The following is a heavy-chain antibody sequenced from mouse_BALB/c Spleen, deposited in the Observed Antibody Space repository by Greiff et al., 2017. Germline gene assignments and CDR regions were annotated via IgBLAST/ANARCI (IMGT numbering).Heavy chain of an antibody. J-gene: IGHJ2*01. CDR3: ARYYYGNYRFDY. CDR2: ISYSGST. V-gene: IGHV3-8*02. CDR1: GDSITSGY. Sequence: EVKLQESGPSLVKPSQTLSLTCSVTGDSITSGYWNWIRKFPGNKLEYMGYISYSGSTYYNPSLKSRISITRDTSKNQYYLQLNSVTTEDTATYYCARYYYGNYRFDYWGQGTTLTVSS. D-gene: IGHD2-1*01.